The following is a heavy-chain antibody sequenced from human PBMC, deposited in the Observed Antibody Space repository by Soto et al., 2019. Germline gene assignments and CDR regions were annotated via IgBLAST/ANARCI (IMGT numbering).Heavy chain of an antibody. Sequence: ESGGGVVQPGRSLRLSCAASGFTFSSYAMHWVRQAPGKGLEWVAVISYDGSNKYYADSVKGRFTISRDNSKNTLYLQMNSLRAEDTAVYYCARSITMVRGGYFDYWGQGTLVTVSS. CDR3: ARSITMVRGGYFDY. CDR1: GFTFSSYA. CDR2: ISYDGSNK. V-gene: IGHV3-30-3*01. J-gene: IGHJ4*02. D-gene: IGHD3-10*01.